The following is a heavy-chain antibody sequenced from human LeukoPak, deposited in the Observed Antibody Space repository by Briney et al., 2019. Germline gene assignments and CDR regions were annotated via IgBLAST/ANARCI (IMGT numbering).Heavy chain of an antibody. Sequence: ASVKVSCKVSGYTLTELSMHWVRQAPGKGLEWMGGFDPEDGETIYAQKLQGRVTMTTDTSTSTAYMELRSLRSDDTAVYYCARDHSSSWYALLDLDYWGQGTLVTVSS. CDR1: GYTLTELS. D-gene: IGHD6-13*01. CDR2: FDPEDGET. J-gene: IGHJ4*02. V-gene: IGHV1-24*01. CDR3: ARDHSSSWYALLDLDY.